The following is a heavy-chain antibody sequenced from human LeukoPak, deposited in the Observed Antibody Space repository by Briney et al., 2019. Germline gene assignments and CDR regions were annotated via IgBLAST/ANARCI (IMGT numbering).Heavy chain of an antibody. J-gene: IGHJ2*01. V-gene: IGHV3-30-3*01. CDR2: ISYDGSNK. D-gene: IGHD6-19*01. CDR3: ARLQSSGYWYFDL. CDR1: GFTFSSYA. Sequence: GGSLRLSCAASGFTFSSYAMHWIRQAPGKGLEWVAVISYDGSNKYYADSVKGRFTISRDNSKNTLYLQMNSLRAEDTAVYYCARLQSSGYWYFDLWGRGTLVTVSS.